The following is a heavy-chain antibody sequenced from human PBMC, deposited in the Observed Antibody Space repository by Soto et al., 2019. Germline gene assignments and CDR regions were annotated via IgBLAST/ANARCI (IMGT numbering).Heavy chain of an antibody. CDR3: ASYSTRLIDS. Sequence: LSPTCTVGSGSTSRGSDYWSWIRQHPGKVLEWIGYIYYSGITNYNPSLKSRVTISIDTSKNQFSLKLSSVTVADTAVYYCASYSTRLIDSWGQGTLVTVSS. CDR2: IYYSGIT. D-gene: IGHD6-13*01. J-gene: IGHJ4*02. CDR1: SGSTSRGSDY. V-gene: IGHV4-31*03.